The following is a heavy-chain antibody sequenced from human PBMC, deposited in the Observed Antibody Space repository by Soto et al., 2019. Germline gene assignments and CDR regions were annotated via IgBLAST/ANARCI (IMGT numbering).Heavy chain of an antibody. J-gene: IGHJ4*02. V-gene: IGHV1-18*01. CDR2: VNTYNGNP. CDR3: ARDSQYSTSWQRFDS. CDR1: GYTFTNYA. Sequence: QVQLGQSGGELKKPGASVKVSCKASGYTFTNYAISWVRQAPGRGLEWMGWVNTYNGNPNYAQMFQGRVTMTTDTSTGTAYMELRSLKSDDSAIYYCARDSQYSTSWQRFDSWGQGTLVTVSS. D-gene: IGHD6-13*01.